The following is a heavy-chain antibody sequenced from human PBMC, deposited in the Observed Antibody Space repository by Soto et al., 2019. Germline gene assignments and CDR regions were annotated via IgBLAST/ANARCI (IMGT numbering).Heavy chain of an antibody. V-gene: IGHV1-46*01. Sequence: ASVKVSCKASGYTLIMYYIHWMRQAPGQGLEWMGLINPSSGSTTYAQKFQGRVTMTRDTSTSTVYMDLSSLRSEDTAVYYCARSPYSSGYYYAIDYWGQGTQVTSP. CDR3: ARSPYSSGYYYAIDY. J-gene: IGHJ4*02. CDR2: INPSSGST. D-gene: IGHD3-22*01. CDR1: GYTLIMYY.